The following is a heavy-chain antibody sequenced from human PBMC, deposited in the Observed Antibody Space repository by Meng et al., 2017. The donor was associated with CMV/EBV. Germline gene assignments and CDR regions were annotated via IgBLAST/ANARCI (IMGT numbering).Heavy chain of an antibody. CDR1: GFTVSSNY. J-gene: IGHJ6*02. V-gene: IGHV3-66*02. CDR3: ARGSGRSSSPSGGGYYYYGMDV. Sequence: GGSLRLSCAASGFTVSSNYMSWVRQAPGKGLEWVSVIYSGGSTYYADSVKGRFTISRDNSKNTLYLQMNSLRAEDTAVYYCARGSGRSSSPSGGGYYYYGMDVWGQGTTVTVSS. CDR2: IYSGGST. D-gene: IGHD6-6*01.